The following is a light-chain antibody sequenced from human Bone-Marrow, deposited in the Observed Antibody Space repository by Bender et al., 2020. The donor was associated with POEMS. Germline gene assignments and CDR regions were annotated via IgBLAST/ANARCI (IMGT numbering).Light chain of an antibody. CDR3: SSYASGNTVL. Sequence: QSALTQPASGSGSPGQSITISCTGTTSDIGDYDYVSWYQQHPGKAPKLMIYDVTNRPSGVSNRFSGSKAGTAASLTISGLQAEDEADYYCSSYASGNTVLFGEGTKLTVL. V-gene: IGLV2-14*03. CDR2: DVT. J-gene: IGLJ2*01. CDR1: TSDIGDYDY.